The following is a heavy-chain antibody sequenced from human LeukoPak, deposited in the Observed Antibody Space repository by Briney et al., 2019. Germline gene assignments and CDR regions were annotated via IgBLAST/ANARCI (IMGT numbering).Heavy chain of an antibody. D-gene: IGHD6-13*01. CDR2: ISFDGTTK. V-gene: IGHV3-30*04. Sequence: PERSLRLSGAASGFTFSSYAMHWVRQPPGKGLDWVAVISFDGTTKYYADSVKGRFTISRDNSKNTLYLQMDSLRPDDTAVYYCARDKDDSRFFDYWGQGTLVTVSS. CDR1: GFTFSSYA. CDR3: ARDKDDSRFFDY. J-gene: IGHJ4*02.